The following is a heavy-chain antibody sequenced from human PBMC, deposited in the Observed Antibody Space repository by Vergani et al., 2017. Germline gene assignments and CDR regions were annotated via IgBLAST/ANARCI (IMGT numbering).Heavy chain of an antibody. V-gene: IGHV3-23*01. Sequence: EVQLLESGGGLVQPGGSLRLSCAASGFTFSSYAMSWVRQVPGKGLEWVSGISGSGGNTYYANSVKGRFTISRDNSKNTLYLQMNSLRADDTAVYYCARAYCSSTSCHPYYYGMDVWGQGTTVTVSS. CDR1: GFTFSSYA. D-gene: IGHD2-2*01. J-gene: IGHJ6*02. CDR2: ISGSGGNT. CDR3: ARAYCSSTSCHPYYYGMDV.